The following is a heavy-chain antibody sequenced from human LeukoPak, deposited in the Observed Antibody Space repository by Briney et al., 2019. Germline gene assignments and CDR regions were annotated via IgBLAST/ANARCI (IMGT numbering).Heavy chain of an antibody. V-gene: IGHV4-39*07. CDR2: IYHNGDT. CDR1: GGSISSSRFN. Sequence: PSETLSLTCTVSGGSISSSRFNWGWIRQTPGKGLEWIGTIYHNGDTYHNPSLKSRVTISVDKSKNQFSLKLSSVTAADTAVYYCAGAFSLAGRPPYYYYGMDVWGQGTTVTVSS. CDR3: AGAFSLAGRPPYYYYGMDV. J-gene: IGHJ6*02. D-gene: IGHD6-19*01.